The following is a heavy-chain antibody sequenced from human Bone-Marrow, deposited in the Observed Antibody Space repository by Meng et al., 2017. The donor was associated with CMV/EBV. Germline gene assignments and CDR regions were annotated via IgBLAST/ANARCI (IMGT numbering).Heavy chain of an antibody. CDR2: ISIYNGNA. Sequence: ASVKVSCKASGYTFTTYGISWVRQAPGQGLEWMGWISIYNGNANYAQKVQGRVTLTRDTSTSTVYMKMRSLLSDEKAVDYCARDGGRRYAYEPYNWFDSWAQGTTVTVSS. J-gene: IGHJ5*01. CDR1: GYTFTTYG. V-gene: IGHV1-18*01. CDR3: ARDGGRRYAYEPYNWFDS. D-gene: IGHD3-16*01.